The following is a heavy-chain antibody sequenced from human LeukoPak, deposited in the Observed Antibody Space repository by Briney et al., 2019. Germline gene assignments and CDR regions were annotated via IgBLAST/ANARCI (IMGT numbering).Heavy chain of an antibody. CDR2: IYYSGST. Sequence: KTSETLSLTCTVSGGSISSSSYYWGWIRQPPGKGLEWIGSIYYSGSTYYNPSLKSRVTISVDTSKNQFSLKLSSVTATDTAVYYCALYSSGWYVYWGQGTLVTVSS. D-gene: IGHD6-19*01. V-gene: IGHV4-39*01. CDR1: GGSISSSSYY. J-gene: IGHJ4*02. CDR3: ALYSSGWYVY.